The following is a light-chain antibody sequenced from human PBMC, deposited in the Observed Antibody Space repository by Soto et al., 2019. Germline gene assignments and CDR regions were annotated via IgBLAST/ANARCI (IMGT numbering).Light chain of an antibody. CDR1: HSVDIY. V-gene: IGKV3-11*01. Sequence: EIVLTQSPATLSLSPGERATLSCRASHSVDIYLAWYQQKPGQAPRLLIYDASNRATGIPPMFSGSGSGTDFTITISSLEPEDFAVYDCQQRQYWPPITFGQGTRLDIK. CDR2: DAS. J-gene: IGKJ5*01. CDR3: QQRQYWPPIT.